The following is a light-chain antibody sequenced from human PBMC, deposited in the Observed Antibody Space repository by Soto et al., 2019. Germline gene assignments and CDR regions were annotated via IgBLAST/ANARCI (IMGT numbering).Light chain of an antibody. Sequence: QAVLTQPPSASGTPGQRVTISCSGSSSNIGSNTVNWYQQLPGTAPKLLIYSNNQRPSGVPDRFSGSKSGTSASLAISGLQSEDEADYDCAAWDDSLNGPDVFGTGTKLTVL. CDR2: SNN. V-gene: IGLV1-44*01. CDR1: SSNIGSNT. J-gene: IGLJ1*01. CDR3: AAWDDSLNGPDV.